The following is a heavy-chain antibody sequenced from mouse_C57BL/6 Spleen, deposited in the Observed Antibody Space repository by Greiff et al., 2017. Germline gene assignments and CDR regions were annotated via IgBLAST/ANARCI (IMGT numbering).Heavy chain of an antibody. CDR3: ARGWLLRRYFDV. D-gene: IGHD2-3*01. CDR2: ISSGSSTI. CDR1: GFTFSDYG. V-gene: IGHV5-17*01. J-gene: IGHJ1*03. Sequence: EVQLVGSGGGLVKPGGSLKLSCAASGFTFSDYGMHWVRQAPEKGLEWVAYISSGSSTIYYADTVKGRFTISRDNAKNTLFLQMTSLRSEDTAMYYCARGWLLRRYFDVWGTGTTVTVSS.